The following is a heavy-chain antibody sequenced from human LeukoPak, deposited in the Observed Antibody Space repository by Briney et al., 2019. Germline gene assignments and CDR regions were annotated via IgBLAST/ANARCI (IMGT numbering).Heavy chain of an antibody. J-gene: IGHJ4*02. V-gene: IGHV3-64D*06. CDR2: ISPDGTST. CDR3: VPKGTEGY. CDR1: GFTFSAYA. Sequence: GGSLRLPCSASGFTFSAYAMHWVRQAPGKRLECVSAISPDGTSTYYADSVRGRFSISRDNSKNTLYLQMSSLRAEDTAVYYCVPKGTEGYWGQGTLVTVSS.